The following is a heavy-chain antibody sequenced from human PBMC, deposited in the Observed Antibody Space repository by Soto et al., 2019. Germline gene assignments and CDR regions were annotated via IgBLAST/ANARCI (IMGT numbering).Heavy chain of an antibody. V-gene: IGHV1-46*03. J-gene: IGHJ6*03. CDR1: GYTFTSYY. CDR2: INPSGGST. CDR3: ARDHLHAAPVGITIFGVGNYYYYYMDV. D-gene: IGHD3-3*01. Sequence: ASVKVSCKASGYTFTSYYMHWVRQAPGQGLEWMGIINPSGGSTSYAQKFQGRVTMTRDTSTSTVYMELSSLRSEDTAVYYCARDHLHAAPVGITIFGVGNYYYYYMDVWGKGTTVTVSS.